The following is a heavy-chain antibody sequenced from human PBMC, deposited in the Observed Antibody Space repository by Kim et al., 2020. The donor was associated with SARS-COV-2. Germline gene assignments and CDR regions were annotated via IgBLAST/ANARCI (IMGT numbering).Heavy chain of an antibody. CDR1: GFTFSSYS. CDR2: ISSSSSYI. J-gene: IGHJ1*01. Sequence: GGSLRLSCAASGFTFSSYSMNWVRQAPGKGLEWVSSISSSSSYIYYADSVKGRFTISRDNAKNSLYLQMNSLRAEDTAVYYCARDVRVGVRSPHVVYFQHWGQGTLVTVSS. CDR3: ARDVRVGVRSPHVVYFQH. D-gene: IGHD1-26*01. V-gene: IGHV3-21*01.